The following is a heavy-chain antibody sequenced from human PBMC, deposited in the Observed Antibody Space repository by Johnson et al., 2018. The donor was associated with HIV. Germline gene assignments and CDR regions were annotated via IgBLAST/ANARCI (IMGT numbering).Heavy chain of an antibody. D-gene: IGHD3-10*01. CDR1: RFTFDDYG. V-gene: IGHV3-20*04. Sequence: MQLVESGGVVVQPGGSLRLSCETSRFTFDDYGMSWVRQGSGKGLEWVSGINWNGGTTGYADSVKGRFPISRDNSKNTLYLQMNSLRAEDTAVYYCARPPPFMGNYGSGSWWAFDIWGQGTMVTVSS. J-gene: IGHJ3*02. CDR3: ARPPPFMGNYGSGSWWAFDI. CDR2: INWNGGTT.